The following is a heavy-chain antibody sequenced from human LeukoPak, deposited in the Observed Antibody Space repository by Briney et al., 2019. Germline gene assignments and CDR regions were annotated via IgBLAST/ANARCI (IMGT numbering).Heavy chain of an antibody. CDR1: GGTFSSYA. J-gene: IGHJ5*02. V-gene: IGHV1-69*05. D-gene: IGHD3-10*01. CDR2: IIPIFGTA. CDR3: ARVKGMVRGANWFDP. Sequence: SVKVSCKASGGTFSSYAISWVRQAPGQGLEWMGGIIPIFGTANYAQKFQGRVTITTDESTSTVYMELSSLKSEDTAVYYCARVKGMVRGANWFDPWGQGTRVTVSS.